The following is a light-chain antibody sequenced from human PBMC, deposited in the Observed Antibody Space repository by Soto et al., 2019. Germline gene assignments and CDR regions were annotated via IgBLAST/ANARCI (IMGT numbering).Light chain of an antibody. V-gene: IGLV2-23*01. J-gene: IGLJ3*02. Sequence: QSALTQPASVSGSPGQSITISCTGTSSDVGSYNLVSWYQQLPGKAPKLMIYEGSKRPSGVYNRLSGSKSGNTASLTISGIQAEYEADYYCCSYAGSSTWVFGGGTKLTVL. CDR2: EGS. CDR3: CSYAGSSTWV. CDR1: SSDVGSYNL.